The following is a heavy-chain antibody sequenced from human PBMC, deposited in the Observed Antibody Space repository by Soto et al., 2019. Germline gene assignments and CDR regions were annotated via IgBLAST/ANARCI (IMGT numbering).Heavy chain of an antibody. V-gene: IGHV4-59*01. CDR2: IYYTGIT. CDR3: ANHNFWSGFEY. D-gene: IGHD3-3*01. Sequence: QVQLQESGPGLVKPSGTLSLTCIVSGGSMSSYYWSWIRQSPGKGLEWIGYIYYTGITKYNPSLDGRVTISVDTSKNQFSLNLSSVTAADTAVYYCANHNFWSGFEYWGQGTLVTVSS. CDR1: GGSMSSYY. J-gene: IGHJ4*02.